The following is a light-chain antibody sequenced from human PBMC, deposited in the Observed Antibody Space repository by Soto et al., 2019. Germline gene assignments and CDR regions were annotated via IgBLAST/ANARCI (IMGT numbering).Light chain of an antibody. V-gene: IGKV3-20*01. CDR3: QQYGYSPRT. CDR2: GVF. CDR1: QRVSSSF. Sequence: LTQSLGARALSPGERANLSCRARQRVSSSFLPWYQQKPGQAPRLLIYGVFSRATGIPDRFSGSGSGTDFTLTISRLQPEDSAAYFCQQYGYSPRTFGQGTKVDIK. J-gene: IGKJ1*01.